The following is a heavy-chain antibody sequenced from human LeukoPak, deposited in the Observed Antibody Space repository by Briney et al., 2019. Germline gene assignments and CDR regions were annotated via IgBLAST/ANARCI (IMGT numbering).Heavy chain of an antibody. CDR2: INSDGSST. CDR1: GFTFSSYW. CDR3: ARDLIYGDYTLDFDY. D-gene: IGHD4-17*01. Sequence: PGGSLRLSCAASGFTFSSYWMHWVRQAPGKGLVWVSRINSDGSSTSYADSVKGRFTISRDNAKNTLYLQTNSLRAEDTAVYYCARDLIYGDYTLDFDYWGQGTLVTVSS. V-gene: IGHV3-74*01. J-gene: IGHJ4*02.